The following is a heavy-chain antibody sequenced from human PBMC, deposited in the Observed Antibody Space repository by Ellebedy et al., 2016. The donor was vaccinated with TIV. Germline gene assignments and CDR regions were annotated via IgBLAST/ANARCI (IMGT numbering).Heavy chain of an antibody. J-gene: IGHJ4*02. V-gene: IGHV3-21*01. D-gene: IGHD6-19*01. CDR2: IPTSVTPK. Sequence: PGGSLRLSCVASGFDFSTYNMNWVRRAPGKGLEWISGIPTSVTPKYYAASVKGRFAISRDDAKNSLYLQMNSLRAEDTAVYYCARRVAGKASFDYWGQGTLVTVSS. CDR3: ARRVAGKASFDY. CDR1: GFDFSTYN.